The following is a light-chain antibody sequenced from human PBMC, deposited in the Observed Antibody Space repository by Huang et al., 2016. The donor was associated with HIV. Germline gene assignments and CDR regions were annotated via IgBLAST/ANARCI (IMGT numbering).Light chain of an antibody. J-gene: IGKJ4*01. CDR2: DAS. V-gene: IGKV3-11*01. CDR1: QSVSSY. Sequence: EIVLTQSPATLSLSAGERATLSCRDSQSVSSYLAWYQQKPGQDPRLLIYDASNRAIGIQARFRGSGYGTDFTLTISSLEPEDLAVYYCQQRNNWPPITFGGGTKVEIK. CDR3: QQRNNWPPIT.